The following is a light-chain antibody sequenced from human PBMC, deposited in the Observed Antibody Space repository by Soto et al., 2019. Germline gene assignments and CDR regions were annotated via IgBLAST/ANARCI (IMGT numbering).Light chain of an antibody. CDR3: QQRRNWTLT. CDR1: QSVSSY. V-gene: IGKV3-11*01. Sequence: EIVLTQSPATLSLSPGERATLSCRASQSVSSYLAWYQQKPGQAPRLLIYDASNRATGIPARFSGSGSGTDFTLTISSLEHEDFAVYYCQQRRNWTLTFGQGNKMELK. CDR2: DAS. J-gene: IGKJ2*01.